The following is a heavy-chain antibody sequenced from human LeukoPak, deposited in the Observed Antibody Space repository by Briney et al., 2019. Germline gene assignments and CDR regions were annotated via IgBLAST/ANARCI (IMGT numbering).Heavy chain of an antibody. CDR1: GYSFTSYW. CDR2: IYPGDSDT. CDR3: ARRYCSSTSCYSGRGTWFDP. V-gene: IGHV5-51*01. J-gene: IGHJ5*02. Sequence: GESLKISCKGSGYSFTSYWIGWVRQMPGKGLEWMGIIYPGDSDTRYSPSFQGQVTISADKSINTAYLQWSSLKASDTAMYYCARRYCSSTSCYSGRGTWFDPWGQGTLVTVSS. D-gene: IGHD2-2*02.